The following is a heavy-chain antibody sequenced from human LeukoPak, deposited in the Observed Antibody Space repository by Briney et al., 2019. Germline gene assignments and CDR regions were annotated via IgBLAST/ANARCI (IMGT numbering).Heavy chain of an antibody. J-gene: IGHJ4*02. Sequence: KAGESLRLSCAASGFTFSSYSMNWVRQAPGKGLEWVSSISSSSSYIYYADSVKGRFTISRDNAKNSLYLQMNSLRAEDTAVYYCARGSGIVSMWDYFDYWGQGTLVTVSS. CDR1: GFTFSSYS. CDR3: ARGSGIVSMWDYFDY. CDR2: ISSSSSYI. D-gene: IGHD3-10*02. V-gene: IGHV3-21*01.